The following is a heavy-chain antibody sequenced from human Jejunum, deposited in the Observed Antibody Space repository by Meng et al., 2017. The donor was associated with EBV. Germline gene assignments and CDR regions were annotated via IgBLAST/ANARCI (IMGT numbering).Heavy chain of an antibody. J-gene: IGHJ4*02. CDR1: GGSVNSGNVY. CDR3: AGLRYSGYDRAFDY. CDR2: IYYSGST. Sequence: QLQLPESGPGLVKPSETRSLTCTVSGGSVNSGNVYWSWIRQPPGKGLEWIGYIYYSGSTNYIPSLKSRVTISLDTSKNQFSLKLSSVTAADTAVYYCAGLRYSGYDRAFDYWGQGALVTVSS. V-gene: IGHV4-61*01. D-gene: IGHD5-12*01.